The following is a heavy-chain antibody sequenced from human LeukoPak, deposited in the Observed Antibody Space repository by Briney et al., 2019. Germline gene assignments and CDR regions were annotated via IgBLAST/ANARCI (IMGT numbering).Heavy chain of an antibody. J-gene: IGHJ4*02. CDR3: ARSLTSSSWTVDY. Sequence: PSETLSLTCTVSGGSISSYYWSWIRQPPGKGLEWIGYIYYSGSTNYNPSLKSRVTISVDTSKNQFSLKLSSVTAADTAVYYCARSLTSSSWTVDYWGQGTLVTVSS. V-gene: IGHV4-59*01. CDR2: IYYSGST. CDR1: GGSISSYY. D-gene: IGHD6-13*01.